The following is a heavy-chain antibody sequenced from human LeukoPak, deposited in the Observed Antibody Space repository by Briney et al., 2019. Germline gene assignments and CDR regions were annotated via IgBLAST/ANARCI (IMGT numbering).Heavy chain of an antibody. V-gene: IGHV1-69*13. Sequence: GASVKVSCKASVGTFNRYAISWVRQAPGQGLEWMGGIIPIIGTVNYAQKFQGRVTITADESTSTAYMELSSLRSEDTAVYYCARQITMIEEGAFDIWGQGTMVTVSS. CDR2: IIPIIGTV. CDR1: VGTFNRYA. J-gene: IGHJ3*02. D-gene: IGHD3-22*01. CDR3: ARQITMIEEGAFDI.